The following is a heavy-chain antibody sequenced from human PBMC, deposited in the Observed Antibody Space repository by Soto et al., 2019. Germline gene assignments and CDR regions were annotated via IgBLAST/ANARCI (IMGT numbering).Heavy chain of an antibody. CDR3: AREPYCSGGSCYRGYYYYGMDV. J-gene: IGHJ6*02. CDR2: IYYSGST. CDR1: GGSISSGGYY. V-gene: IGHV4-31*03. Sequence: PSETLSLTCTVSGGSISSGGYYWSWIRQHPGKGLEWIGYIYYSGSTYYNPSLKSRVTISVDTSKNQFSLKLSSVTAADTAVYYCAREPYCSGGSCYRGYYYYGMDVRGQGTTVTVSS. D-gene: IGHD2-15*01.